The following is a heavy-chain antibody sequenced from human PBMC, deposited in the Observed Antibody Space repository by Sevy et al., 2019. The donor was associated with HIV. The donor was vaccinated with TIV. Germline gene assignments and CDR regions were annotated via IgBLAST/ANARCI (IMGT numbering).Heavy chain of an antibody. V-gene: IGHV3-21*01. Sequence: EGSLRLSCAASGFTFSTSTMNWVRQAPGKELEWVSLMTSSGSYILYADSVKGRFTISRDNAKNSVFLQMNSLRVEDTAGYYCVRDGWNYWGQGTLVTVSS. CDR3: VRDGWNY. D-gene: IGHD2-15*01. CDR1: GFTFSTST. CDR2: MTSSGSYI. J-gene: IGHJ4*02.